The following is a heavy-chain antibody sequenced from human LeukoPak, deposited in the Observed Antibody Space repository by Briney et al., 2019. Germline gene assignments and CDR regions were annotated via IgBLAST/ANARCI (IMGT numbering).Heavy chain of an antibody. CDR1: GYSISSGYY. CDR3: ARGDIVATIYGY. D-gene: IGHD5-12*01. Sequence: SETLSLTCTVSGYSISSGYYWGWIRQPPGKGLEWIGSIYHSGSTYYNPSLKSRVTISVDTSNNQFSLRLSSVTAADTAVYYCARGDIVATIYGYWGQGTLVTVSS. J-gene: IGHJ4*02. V-gene: IGHV4-38-2*02. CDR2: IYHSGST.